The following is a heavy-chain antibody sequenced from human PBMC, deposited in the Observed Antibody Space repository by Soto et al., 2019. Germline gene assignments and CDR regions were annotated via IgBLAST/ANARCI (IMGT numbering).Heavy chain of an antibody. J-gene: IGHJ3*02. Sequence: GGSLRLSCAASGFTFSSYAMSWVRQAPGKGLEWVSAISGSGGSTYYADSVKGRFTISRDNSKNTLYLQMNSLRAEDTAVYYCATHVRVGDAFDIWGQGTMVTVSS. V-gene: IGHV3-23*01. D-gene: IGHD3-10*01. CDR1: GFTFSSYA. CDR2: ISGSGGST. CDR3: ATHVRVGDAFDI.